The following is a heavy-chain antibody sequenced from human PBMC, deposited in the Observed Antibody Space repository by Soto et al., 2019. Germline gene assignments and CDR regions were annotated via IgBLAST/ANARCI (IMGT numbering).Heavy chain of an antibody. CDR2: TYYRSKWYN. CDR1: GGSVSSNSAA. V-gene: IGHV6-1*01. Sequence: SQTLSLPCSISGGSVSSNSAARNWIRQSPSRGLEWLGRTYYRSKWYNDYSVSVKSRITINPDTSKNQFTLQLNSVTPEDTAVYYCARDCTNGVCYPSSHYCMDVWGQGTTVTVSS. D-gene: IGHD2-8*01. CDR3: ARDCTNGVCYPSSHYCMDV. J-gene: IGHJ6*02.